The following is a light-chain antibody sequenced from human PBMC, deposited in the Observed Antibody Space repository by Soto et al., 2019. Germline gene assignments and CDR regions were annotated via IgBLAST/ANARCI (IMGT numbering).Light chain of an antibody. CDR3: QQRNSYPIT. Sequence: DIQLTQSPSFLSASVGDRVTITCRASQGISSYLAWYQQKPGKAPNLLIHTASTLQSGVPSRFSGSGSGTEFTLTISSLQPEDFATYYCQQRNSYPITFGQGIRLEI. V-gene: IGKV1-9*01. J-gene: IGKJ5*01. CDR2: TAS. CDR1: QGISSY.